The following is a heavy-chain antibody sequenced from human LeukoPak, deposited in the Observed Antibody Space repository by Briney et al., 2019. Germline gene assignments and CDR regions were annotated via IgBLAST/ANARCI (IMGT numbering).Heavy chain of an antibody. CDR3: AKGIYSSGWSYFDY. CDR1: GVTFSNSA. V-gene: IGHV3-23*01. D-gene: IGHD6-19*01. J-gene: IGHJ4*01. CDR2: LSGSGMTT. Sequence: GGSLRLSCAASGVTFSNSAMSWVRQAPGKGLEWYSTLSGSGMTTYYADSVKGRFTISRDNSKNTLYLQMNSLRAEDTAVYYCAKGIYSSGWSYFDYWGHGTLVTVSS.